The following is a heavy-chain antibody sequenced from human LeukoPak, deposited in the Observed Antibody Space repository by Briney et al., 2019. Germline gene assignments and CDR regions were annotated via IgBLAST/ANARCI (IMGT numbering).Heavy chain of an antibody. V-gene: IGHV4-4*07. CDR1: GGSISSYY. J-gene: IGHJ4*02. Sequence: PSETLSLTCTVSGGSISSYYWSWIRQPAGKGLEWIGRIYTSGSTNYNPSLKSRVTMSVDTSKNQFSLKLSSVTAADTAVYYCARMAYCGGDCYQVDYWGQGTLVTVSS. CDR3: ARMAYCGGDCYQVDY. CDR2: IYTSGST. D-gene: IGHD2-21*02.